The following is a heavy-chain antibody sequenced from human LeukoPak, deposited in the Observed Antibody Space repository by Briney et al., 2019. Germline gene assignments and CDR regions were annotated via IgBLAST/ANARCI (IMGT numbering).Heavy chain of an antibody. Sequence: GGSLRLPCAASGFTFSSYEVNWVRQAPGKGLEWVSYISSSGSTIYYADSVKGRFTISRDNAKNSLYLQMNSLRAEDTAVYYCARQVGYSYGYGESSDWGQGTLVTVSS. CDR1: GFTFSSYE. V-gene: IGHV3-48*03. J-gene: IGHJ4*02. CDR2: ISSSGSTI. CDR3: ARQVGYSYGYGESSD. D-gene: IGHD5-18*01.